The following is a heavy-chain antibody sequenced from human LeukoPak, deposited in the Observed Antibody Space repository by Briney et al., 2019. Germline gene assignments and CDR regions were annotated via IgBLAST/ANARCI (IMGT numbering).Heavy chain of an antibody. CDR2: TYYRSKWYY. J-gene: IGHJ2*01. CDR3: TRDSPESSWYFDL. V-gene: IGHV6-1*01. D-gene: IGHD1-14*01. Sequence: SQTLSLTCALSGDSVSSDSAAWNWIRQSPSRGLEWLGRTYYRSKWYYGYAESVKSRITINPDTSKNQFSLHLNSVTPEDTAVYYCTRDSPESSWYFDLWGRGTLVTVS. CDR1: GDSVSSDSAA.